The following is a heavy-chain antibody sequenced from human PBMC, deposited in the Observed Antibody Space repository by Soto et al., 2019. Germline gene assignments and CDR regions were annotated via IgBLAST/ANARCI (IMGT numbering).Heavy chain of an antibody. D-gene: IGHD6-13*01. V-gene: IGHV4-34*01. CDR1: GGSFSGYY. CDR2: INHSGST. J-gene: IGHJ4*02. CDR3: ARGFETAAGTFDY. Sequence: SETLSLTCAVYGGSFSGYYWSWIRQPPGKGLEWIGEINHSGSTNYNPSLKSRVTISVDTSKNQFSLKLSSVTAADTAVYYCARGFETAAGTFDYWGQGTLVTVSS.